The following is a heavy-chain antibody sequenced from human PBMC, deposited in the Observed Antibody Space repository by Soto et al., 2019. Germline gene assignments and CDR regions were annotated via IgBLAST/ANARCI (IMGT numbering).Heavy chain of an antibody. V-gene: IGHV4-31*03. J-gene: IGHJ4*02. Sequence: QVQLQESGPGLVKPSQTLSLTCTVSGGSISSGGYYWSWIRQHPGKGLEWIGYIYYSGSTYYNPSLQGRVTISVDTSKNQFPLKVSSVTGAGTAVYYCAGASKGWAWRGEVDYWGQGTLVTVSS. D-gene: IGHD3-16*01. CDR1: GGSISSGGYY. CDR2: IYYSGST. CDR3: AGASKGWAWRGEVDY.